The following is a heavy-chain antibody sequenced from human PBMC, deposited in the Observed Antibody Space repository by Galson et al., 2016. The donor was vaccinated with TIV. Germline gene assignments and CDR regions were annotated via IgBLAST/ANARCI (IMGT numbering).Heavy chain of an antibody. D-gene: IGHD3-22*01. CDR1: GFSLNTDGMC. Sequence: PALVKPTQTLTLTCTFSGFSLNTDGMCVNWIRQPPGKALEWLARIDWDDDKSYSPSLKTRLTISKDTPKNQVVLTMTNMDPVDTATYYCARISGYYDSSGHYIPRSFDYWDQGALVTVSS. CDR2: IDWDDDK. J-gene: IGHJ4*02. V-gene: IGHV2-70*11. CDR3: ARISGYYDSSGHYIPRSFDY.